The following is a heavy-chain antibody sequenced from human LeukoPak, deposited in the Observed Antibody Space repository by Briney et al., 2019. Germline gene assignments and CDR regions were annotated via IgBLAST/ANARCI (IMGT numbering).Heavy chain of an antibody. CDR3: ARAPTSYAFDI. CDR2: IIPILGIA. J-gene: IGHJ3*02. V-gene: IGHV1-69*04. Sequence: SVKVSCKASGGTFSSYAISWVRQAPGQELEWMGRIIPILGIANYAQKFQGRVTITADKSTSTAYMELSSLRSEDTAVYYCARAPTSYAFDIWGQGTMVTVSS. CDR1: GGTFSSYA.